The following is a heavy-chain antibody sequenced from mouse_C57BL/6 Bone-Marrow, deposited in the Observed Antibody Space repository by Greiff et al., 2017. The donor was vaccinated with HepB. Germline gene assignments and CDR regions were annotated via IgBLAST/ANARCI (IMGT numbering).Heavy chain of an antibody. J-gene: IGHJ1*03. CDR1: GFTFSSYA. D-gene: IGHD1-1*01. CDR3: ARDRGYYYGSSYWYFDV. CDR2: ISDGGSYT. V-gene: IGHV5-4*01. Sequence: EVKLMESGGGLVKPGGSLKLSCAASGFTFSSYAMSWVRQTPEKRLEWVATISDGGSYTYYPDNVKGRFTNSRDNAKNNLYLQMSHLKSEDTAMYYCARDRGYYYGSSYWYFDVWGTGTTVTVSS.